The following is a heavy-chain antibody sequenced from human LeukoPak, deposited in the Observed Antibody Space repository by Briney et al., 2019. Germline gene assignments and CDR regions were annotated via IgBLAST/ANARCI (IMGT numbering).Heavy chain of an antibody. CDR3: ASLDTATIEYYFDY. D-gene: IGHD5-18*01. Sequence: SETLSHTCTVSGYSLSSGYYWGWIRQPPGKGLEWIGSIYHSGSTYYNPSLKSRVTISVDTSKNQFSLKLSSVTAADTAVYYCASLDTATIEYYFDYWGQGTLVTVSS. V-gene: IGHV4-38-2*02. CDR2: IYHSGST. J-gene: IGHJ4*02. CDR1: GYSLSSGYY.